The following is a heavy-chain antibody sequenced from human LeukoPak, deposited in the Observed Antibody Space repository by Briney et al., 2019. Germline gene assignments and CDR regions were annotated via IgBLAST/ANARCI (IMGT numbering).Heavy chain of an antibody. CDR1: GASIYTVGSF. J-gene: IGHJ3*02. V-gene: IGHV4-39*01. D-gene: IGHD4-17*01. CDR3: ARRPSWPTTSAFDI. Sequence: PSGTLSLTCAVSGASIYTVGSFWGWIRQPPGKGLEWIGSVFYSGSANYNPSLQSRVTISVDTSRNQFSLRLSSVTPADTAVHYCARRPSWPTTSAFDIWGQGTLVTVSP. CDR2: VFYSGSA.